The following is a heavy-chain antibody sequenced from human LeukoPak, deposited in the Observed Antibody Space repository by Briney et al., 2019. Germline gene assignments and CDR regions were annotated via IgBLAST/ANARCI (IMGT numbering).Heavy chain of an antibody. CDR2: INPNSGGT. J-gene: IGHJ3*02. CDR1: GYTFTGYY. CDR3: AREGPRYCGSDCYSDAFDI. D-gene: IGHD2-21*02. V-gene: IGHV1-2*02. Sequence: ASVKVSCKASGYTFTGYYMHWVRQAPGQGLEWMGWINPNSGGTNYAQKFQGRVTMTRDTSISTAYMELSRLRSDDTAVYYCAREGPRYCGSDCYSDAFDIWGQGTMVTVSS.